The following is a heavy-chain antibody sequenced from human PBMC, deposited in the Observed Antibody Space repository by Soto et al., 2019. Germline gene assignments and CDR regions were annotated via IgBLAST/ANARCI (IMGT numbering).Heavy chain of an antibody. V-gene: IGHV3-30*18. Sequence: PGGSLRLSCAASGFTFTNYGIHWVRQAPGKGLEWVALISYDGIGEYYADSVEGRFTLSRDDSRNMVYLHVNSLRPDDTAVYYCAKETSYQNRVGYYYFDFWGQGTLVTVSS. J-gene: IGHJ4*02. D-gene: IGHD5-18*01. CDR2: ISYDGIGE. CDR3: AKETSYQNRVGYYYFDF. CDR1: GFTFTNYG.